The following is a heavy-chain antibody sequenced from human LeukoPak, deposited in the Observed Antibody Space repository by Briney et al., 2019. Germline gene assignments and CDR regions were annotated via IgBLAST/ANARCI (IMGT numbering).Heavy chain of an antibody. CDR2: ISYDGSNK. J-gene: IGHJ4*02. Sequence: PGGSLRLSCAASGFTFSSYAMHWVRQAPGKGLEWVAVISYDGSNKYYADSVKGRFTISRDNSKNTLYPQMNSLRAEDTAVYYCARVGNYGDYASHLDYWGQGTLVTVSS. CDR1: GFTFSSYA. V-gene: IGHV3-30-3*01. D-gene: IGHD4-17*01. CDR3: ARVGNYGDYASHLDY.